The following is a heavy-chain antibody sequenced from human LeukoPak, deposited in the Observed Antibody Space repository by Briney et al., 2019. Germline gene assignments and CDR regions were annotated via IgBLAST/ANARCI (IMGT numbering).Heavy chain of an antibody. J-gene: IGHJ6*02. CDR2: ISAYNGNT. V-gene: IGHV1-18*01. Sequence: ASVKVSCKASGYTFTSYGITWVRQAPGQGLEWMGWISAYNGNTNYAQKLQGRVTMTTDTSTSTAYMELRSLRSDDTAVYYCAREGSFSTGGYYYYGMDVWGQGTTVTVSS. CDR3: AREGSFSTGGYYYYGMDV. D-gene: IGHD1-14*01. CDR1: GYTFTSYG.